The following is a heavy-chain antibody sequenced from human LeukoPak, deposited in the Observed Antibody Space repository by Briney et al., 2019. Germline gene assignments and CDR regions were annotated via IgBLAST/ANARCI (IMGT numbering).Heavy chain of an antibody. Sequence: SETLSLTCTVSGDSFSSYYWSWIRQPPGKGREWIGYIYYSGSTNYNPSLKSRVTISVDTSKNQFFLKLSSVTAADTAVYYCARAQWELLVWDYWGQGTLVTVSS. V-gene: IGHV4-59*01. CDR3: ARAQWELLVWDY. CDR2: IYYSGST. D-gene: IGHD1-26*01. CDR1: GDSFSSYY. J-gene: IGHJ4*02.